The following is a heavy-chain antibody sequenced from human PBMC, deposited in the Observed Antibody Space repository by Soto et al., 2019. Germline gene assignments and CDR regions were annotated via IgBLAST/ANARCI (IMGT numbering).Heavy chain of an antibody. Sequence: EVQLVESGGGLVQPGGSLRLSCAASGFTFSSYWMSWVRQAPGKGLEWVANIKQDGSEKYYVDSVKGRFTISRDNAKNSLYLQMNSLRAEDTAVYYCARNSMMDYGDYVSYYYYYMDVWGKGTTVTVSS. CDR2: IKQDGSEK. V-gene: IGHV3-7*01. CDR1: GFTFSSYW. D-gene: IGHD4-17*01. J-gene: IGHJ6*03. CDR3: ARNSMMDYGDYVSYYYYYMDV.